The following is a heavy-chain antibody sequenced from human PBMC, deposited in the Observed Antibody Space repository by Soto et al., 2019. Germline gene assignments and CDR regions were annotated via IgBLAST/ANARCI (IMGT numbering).Heavy chain of an antibody. CDR2: ISSSSSYI. V-gene: IGHV3-21*01. CDR3: ARVLDPRAHHKDY. D-gene: IGHD1-26*01. CDR1: GFTFSSYG. J-gene: IGHJ4*02. Sequence: PGGSLRLSCAASGFTFSSYGMHWVRQAPGKGLEWVSSISSSSSYIYYADSVKGRFTISRDNAKNSLYLQMNSLRAEDTAVYYCARVLDPRAHHKDYWGQGTLVTVSS.